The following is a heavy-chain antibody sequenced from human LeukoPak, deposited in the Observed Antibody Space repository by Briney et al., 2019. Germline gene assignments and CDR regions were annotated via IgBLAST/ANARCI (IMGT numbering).Heavy chain of an antibody. Sequence: GGSLRLSCAASGFTFSDYYMSWIRRAPGKGLEWVSYISSSGSTIYYADSVKGRFTISRDNAKNSLYLQMNSLRAEDTAVYYCARDRRYCSGGSCYSNYYYYYGMDVWGQGTTVTVSS. CDR1: GFTFSDYY. J-gene: IGHJ6*02. CDR2: ISSSGSTI. V-gene: IGHV3-11*01. D-gene: IGHD2-15*01. CDR3: ARDRRYCSGGSCYSNYYYYYGMDV.